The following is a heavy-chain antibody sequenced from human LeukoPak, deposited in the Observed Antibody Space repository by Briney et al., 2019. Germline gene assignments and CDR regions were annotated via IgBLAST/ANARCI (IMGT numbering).Heavy chain of an antibody. CDR2: INHSGST. V-gene: IGHV4-34*01. J-gene: IGHJ4*02. D-gene: IGHD3-10*01. CDR1: GGSFSGYY. Sequence: PSETLSLTCAVYGGSFSGYYWSWIRQPPGKGLEWIGEINHSGSTNYNPSLKSRVTISVDTSKNQFSLKLSSVTAADAAVYYCARGARDWPLYYYGSGSPDYWGQGTLVTVSS. CDR3: ARGARDWPLYYYGSGSPDY.